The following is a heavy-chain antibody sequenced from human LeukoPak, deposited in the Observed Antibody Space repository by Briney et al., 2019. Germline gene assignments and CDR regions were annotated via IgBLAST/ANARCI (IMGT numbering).Heavy chain of an antibody. Sequence: GGSLRLSCAASGFTFSSYAMSWVRQIPGKGLEWVSAISGSDAGTYYADSVKGRFTISRDNSKNTLYLQMNRLRAEDTAFYYCAKVRLGYCSGGSCSRGGTPMDVWGKGTTVTISS. CDR3: AKVRLGYCSGGSCSRGGTPMDV. CDR1: GFTFSSYA. CDR2: ISGSDAGT. J-gene: IGHJ6*03. V-gene: IGHV3-23*01. D-gene: IGHD2-15*01.